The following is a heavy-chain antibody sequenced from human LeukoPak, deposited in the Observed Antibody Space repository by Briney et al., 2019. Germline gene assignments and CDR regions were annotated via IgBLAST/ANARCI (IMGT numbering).Heavy chain of an antibody. CDR2: ISYDGSNK. V-gene: IGHV3-30*04. Sequence: GGSLRLSCAASGFTFSSYAMHWVRQAPGKGLEWVAVISYDGSNKYYADSVKGRFTISRDNSKNTLYLQMNSLRAEDTAVYYCARDMYYYDSSGYGLTYYYYGMDVWAKGPRSSSP. D-gene: IGHD3-22*01. CDR1: GFTFSSYA. CDR3: ARDMYYYDSSGYGLTYYYYGMDV. J-gene: IGHJ6*02.